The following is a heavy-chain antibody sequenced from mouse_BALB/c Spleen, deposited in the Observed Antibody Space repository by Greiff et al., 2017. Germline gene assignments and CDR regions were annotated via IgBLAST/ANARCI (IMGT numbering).Heavy chain of an antibody. D-gene: IGHD2-3*01. J-gene: IGHJ4*01. CDR1: GFSLTSYG. V-gene: IGHV2-9*02. Sequence: VKLVESGPGLVAPSQSLSITCTVSGFSLTSYGVHWVRQPPGKGLEWLGVIWAGGSTNYNSALMSRLSISKDNSKSQVFLKMNSLQTDDTAMYYCARDGYYKDYAMDYWGQGTSVTVSS. CDR3: ARDGYYKDYAMDY. CDR2: IWAGGST.